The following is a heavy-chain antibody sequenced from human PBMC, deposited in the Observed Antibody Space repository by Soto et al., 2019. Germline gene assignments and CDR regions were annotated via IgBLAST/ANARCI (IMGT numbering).Heavy chain of an antibody. CDR1: GFTFSSYS. V-gene: IGHV3-48*02. CDR2: ISSSSSTI. Sequence: EVQLVESWGGLVQPGGSLRLSCAASGFTFSSYSMNWVRQAPGKGLEWVSYISSSSSTIYYADSVKGRFTISRDNAKNSLYLQRNSLRDEDTAVYYCAREGVRYFQHWGQGTLVTVSS. D-gene: IGHD3-16*01. CDR3: AREGVRYFQH. J-gene: IGHJ1*01.